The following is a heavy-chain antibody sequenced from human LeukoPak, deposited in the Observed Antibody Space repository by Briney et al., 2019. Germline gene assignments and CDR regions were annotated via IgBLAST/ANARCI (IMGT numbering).Heavy chain of an antibody. CDR2: IYYLGST. V-gene: IGHV4-59*01. D-gene: IGHD3-10*01. Sequence: SETLSLTCTVSGGSISSYYWSWVRQPPGKGLEWVGHIYYLGSTNYNPSLKSRVTISIDTSKNYFSLKLNSVIAADTAVYYCARDRPGSYWYFDLWGRGTLVTVSS. CDR3: ARDRPGSYWYFDL. CDR1: GGSISSYY. J-gene: IGHJ2*01.